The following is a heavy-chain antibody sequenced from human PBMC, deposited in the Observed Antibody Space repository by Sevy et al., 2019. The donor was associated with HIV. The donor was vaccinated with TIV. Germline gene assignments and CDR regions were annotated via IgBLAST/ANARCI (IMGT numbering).Heavy chain of an antibody. Sequence: SETLSLTCTVSGGSISSYYWSWIRQPPGKGLEWIGYIYYSGSTNYNPSLKSRVTISVDTSKNQFSLKLSSVTAADTAVYYCARDSRAYDSSCRYNWFDPWGQGTLVTVSS. V-gene: IGHV4-59*01. J-gene: IGHJ5*02. D-gene: IGHD3-22*01. CDR2: IYYSGST. CDR1: GGSISSYY. CDR3: ARDSRAYDSSCRYNWFDP.